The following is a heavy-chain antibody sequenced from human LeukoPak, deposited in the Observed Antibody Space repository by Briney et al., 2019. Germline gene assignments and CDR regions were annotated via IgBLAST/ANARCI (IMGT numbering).Heavy chain of an antibody. Sequence: GGSLRLSCAASGFTFSSYSMNWVRQAPGKGLEWVSSISSSSSYIYYADSVKGRFTISRDNAKNSLYLQMNSLRAEDTAVYYCARDFNGANTMVRGVIRPDAFDIWGQGTMVTVSS. J-gene: IGHJ3*02. CDR2: ISSSSSYI. V-gene: IGHV3-21*01. CDR1: GFTFSSYS. CDR3: ARDFNGANTMVRGVIRPDAFDI. D-gene: IGHD3-10*01.